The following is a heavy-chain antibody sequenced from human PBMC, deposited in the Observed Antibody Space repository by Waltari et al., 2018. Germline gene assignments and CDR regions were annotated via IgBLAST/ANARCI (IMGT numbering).Heavy chain of an antibody. CDR1: GGSISSGSYS. J-gene: IGHJ4*02. CDR2: IYTSGST. V-gene: IGHV4-61*09. CDR3: ARDDIVGGFDY. Sequence: QVQLQESGPGLVKPSQTLSLTCTVSGGSISSGSYSWRWIRQPAGKGLAGIGYIYTSGSTTYNPSRNGRVTKSVDTSKNQISRKLGSVTAADTAVYYCARDDIVGGFDYWGQGTLVTVSS. D-gene: IGHD1-26*01.